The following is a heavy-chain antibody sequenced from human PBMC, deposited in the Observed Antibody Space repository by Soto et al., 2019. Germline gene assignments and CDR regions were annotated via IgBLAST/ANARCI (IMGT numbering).Heavy chain of an antibody. Sequence: ASVKVSCKASGGTFSSYAISWVRQAPGQGLEWMGWISAYNGNTNYAQKLQGRVTMTTDTSTSTAYMELRSLRSDDTAVYYCARTVDCSSTSCYWNWFDPWGQGTLVTVSS. V-gene: IGHV1-18*01. J-gene: IGHJ5*02. CDR1: GGTFSSYA. D-gene: IGHD2-2*01. CDR3: ARTVDCSSTSCYWNWFDP. CDR2: ISAYNGNT.